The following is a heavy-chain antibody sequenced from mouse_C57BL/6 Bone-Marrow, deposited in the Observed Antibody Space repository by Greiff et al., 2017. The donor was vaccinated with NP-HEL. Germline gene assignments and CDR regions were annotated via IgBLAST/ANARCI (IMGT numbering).Heavy chain of an antibody. D-gene: IGHD2-1*01. J-gene: IGHJ4*01. CDR2: IDPDSGGT. CDR1: GYTFTSYW. Sequence: VQLQQPGAELVKPGASVKLSCKASGYTFTSYWMHWVRQRPGRGLEWIGRIDPDSGGTKYNEKFKSKATLSVDKPSSTAYMQLSSLTSEDSAVYYCARGWENYYGTYVAMDDWGQGATVTVSS. CDR3: ARGWENYYGTYVAMDD. V-gene: IGHV1-72*01.